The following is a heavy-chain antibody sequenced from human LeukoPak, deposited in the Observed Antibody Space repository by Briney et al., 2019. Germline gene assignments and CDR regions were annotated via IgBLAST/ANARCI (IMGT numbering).Heavy chain of an antibody. J-gene: IGHJ4*02. CDR2: TYYRSKWFN. CDR3: ARAAVAGTGYFDY. Sequence: SHTLSLTCAVSGDSVSSNSAAWNWIRQSPSRGLEWLVRTYYRSKWFNDYAVSVKSRIAINPDTSKNQFSLQLNSVIPEDTAVYYCARAAVAGTGYFDYWGQGTLVTVSS. V-gene: IGHV6-1*01. D-gene: IGHD6-19*01. CDR1: GDSVSSNSAA.